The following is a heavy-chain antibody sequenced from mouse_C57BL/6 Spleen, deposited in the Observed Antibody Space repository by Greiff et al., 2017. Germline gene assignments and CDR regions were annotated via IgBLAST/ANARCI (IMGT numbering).Heavy chain of an antibody. CDR2: ISSGGSYT. CDR3: ARQEEYYGFDY. D-gene: IGHD1-1*01. CDR1: GFTFSSYG. V-gene: IGHV5-6*01. Sequence: EVKLMESGGDLVKPGGSLKLSCAASGFTFSSYGMSWVRQTPDKRLEWVATISSGGSYTYYPDSVKGQFTISRDNAKNTLYLQMSSLKSEDTAMYYCARQEEYYGFDYWGQGTTLTVSS. J-gene: IGHJ2*01.